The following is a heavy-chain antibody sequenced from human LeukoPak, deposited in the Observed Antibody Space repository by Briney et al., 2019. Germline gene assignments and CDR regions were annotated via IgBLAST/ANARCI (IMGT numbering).Heavy chain of an antibody. Sequence: PGGSLRLSCAASGFTFSRNWMSWLRQAPGRGLEWAANIKQDGSDKYYVDSVKGRFTISRDNAKTSLFLQMNSLRVEDTAVYYCAREVYGDNYFDYWGRGTPVTVAS. D-gene: IGHD4-17*01. CDR1: GFTFSRNW. CDR2: IKQDGSDK. J-gene: IGHJ4*02. CDR3: AREVYGDNYFDY. V-gene: IGHV3-7*05.